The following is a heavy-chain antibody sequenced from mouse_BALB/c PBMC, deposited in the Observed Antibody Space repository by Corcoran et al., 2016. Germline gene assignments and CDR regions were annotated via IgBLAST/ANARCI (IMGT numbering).Heavy chain of an antibody. CDR2: IIPNSGGS. CDR1: GYTFTDYN. CDR3: ARRVTGTGFAY. V-gene: IGHV1-18*01. Sequence: EVLLQQSGPELVKPGASVKISCKASGYTFTDYNMDWVKRSHGKSLEWIGDIIPNSGGSFYNQKFKGKATLTVDKSSTTAYMELRSLTSEDTVVYYCARRVTGTGFAYWGQGTLVTVSA. J-gene: IGHJ3*01. D-gene: IGHD4-1*01.